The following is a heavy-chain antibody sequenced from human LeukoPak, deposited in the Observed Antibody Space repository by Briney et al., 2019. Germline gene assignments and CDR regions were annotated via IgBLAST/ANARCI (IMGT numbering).Heavy chain of an antibody. Sequence: GGSLRLSCAASGFTFSSYAMSWVRQAPGKGLEWVSAISGSGGSTYYADSVKGRFTISRDNAKNSLYLQMNSLRAEDTAVYYCERMIRYFDWWGYYFDYWGQGTLVTVSS. CDR2: ISGSGGST. J-gene: IGHJ4*02. D-gene: IGHD3-9*01. CDR3: ERMIRYFDWWGYYFDY. V-gene: IGHV3-23*01. CDR1: GFTFSSYA.